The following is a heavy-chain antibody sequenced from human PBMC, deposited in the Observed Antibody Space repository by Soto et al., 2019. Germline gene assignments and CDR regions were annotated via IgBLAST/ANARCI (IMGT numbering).Heavy chain of an antibody. J-gene: IGHJ3*02. CDR2: IYYSGST. CDR1: GGSISSGGYY. CDR3: ASAWDYYDSSGYYPIDAFDI. Sequence: SETLSLTCTVSGGSISSGGYYWSWIRQHPGKGLEWIGYIYYSGSTYYNPSLKSRVTISVDTSKNQFSLKLSSVTAADTAVYYCASAWDYYDSSGYYPIDAFDIWGQGTMVTVSS. D-gene: IGHD3-22*01. V-gene: IGHV4-31*03.